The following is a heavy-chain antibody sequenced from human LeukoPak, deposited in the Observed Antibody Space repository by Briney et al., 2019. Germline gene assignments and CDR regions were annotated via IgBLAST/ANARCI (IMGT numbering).Heavy chain of an antibody. CDR2: INTDTGNP. V-gene: IGHV7-4-1*02. D-gene: IGHD2-2*01. Sequence: ASVKVSCKASGYTFTSYAMNWVRQAPGQGLEWMGWINTDTGNPTYAQGFTGRFVFSLDTSVSTAYLQISSLKAEDTAVYYCARRYLGVLGYCSSTSCYDGVNWFDPWGQGTLVTVSS. CDR1: GYTFTSYA. J-gene: IGHJ5*02. CDR3: ARRYLGVLGYCSSTSCYDGVNWFDP.